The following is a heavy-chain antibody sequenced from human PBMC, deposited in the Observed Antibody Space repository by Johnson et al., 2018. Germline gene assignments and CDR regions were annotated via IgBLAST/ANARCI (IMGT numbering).Heavy chain of an antibody. V-gene: IGHV3-30*04. Sequence: VQLLESGGGVVQPGRSLRLSCAASGFTFSSYAMHWVRQAPGKGLEWVAVISYDESNKYYADSVKGRFTISRDNSKNTLYLQMNSRRVEDTALYFCGKVGDYDFYTRGYMDVWGKGTTVTVSS. CDR2: ISYDESNK. D-gene: IGHD3-3*01. CDR3: GKVGDYDFYTRGYMDV. CDR1: GFTFSSYA. J-gene: IGHJ6*03.